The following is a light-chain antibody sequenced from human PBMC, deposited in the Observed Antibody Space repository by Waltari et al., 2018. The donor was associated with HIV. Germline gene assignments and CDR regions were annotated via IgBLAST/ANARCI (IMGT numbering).Light chain of an antibody. J-gene: IGLJ2*01. CDR1: SRDVASYNL. V-gene: IGLV2-23*02. Sequence: QSALTQPASVSGSPGQSLTISCTGTSRDVASYNLVSWYQQRTGKAPKLVIYEVNKLPSGVSDRFSASKSGNTASPTLSGLQAEDEANYYCCSFTGRKSLIFGGGTKLTVL. CDR2: EVN. CDR3: CSFTGRKSLI.